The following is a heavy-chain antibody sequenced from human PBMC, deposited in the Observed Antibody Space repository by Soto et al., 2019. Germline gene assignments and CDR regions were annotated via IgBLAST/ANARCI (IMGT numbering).Heavy chain of an antibody. CDR1: GGCIRISSYY. V-gene: IGHV4-39*01. J-gene: IGHJ6*02. CDR2: IYYSGST. D-gene: IGHD3-10*01. Sequence: SDSLSLACAVCGGCIRISSYYGGWIRQPPGKGLEWIGSIYYSGSTYYNPSLKSRVTISVDTSKNQFSLKLSSVTAADTAVYYCARCWGQVVRGVLSGSYYYYGMDVWGQGTTVTVSS. CDR3: ARCWGQVVRGVLSGSYYYYGMDV.